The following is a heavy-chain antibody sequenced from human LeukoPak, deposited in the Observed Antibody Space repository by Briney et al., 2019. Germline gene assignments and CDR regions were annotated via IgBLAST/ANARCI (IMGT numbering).Heavy chain of an antibody. Sequence: GGSLRLSCAASGFTFSSYSMNWVRQAPGKGLEWVSSISSSSSYIYYADSVKGRFTISRDNAKNSLYLQMNSLRAEDTAVYYCARGRSYYGSGLAEYFQHWGQGTLVTVSS. CDR1: GFTFSSYS. CDR3: ARGRSYYGSGLAEYFQH. J-gene: IGHJ1*01. D-gene: IGHD3-10*01. CDR2: ISSSSSYI. V-gene: IGHV3-21*01.